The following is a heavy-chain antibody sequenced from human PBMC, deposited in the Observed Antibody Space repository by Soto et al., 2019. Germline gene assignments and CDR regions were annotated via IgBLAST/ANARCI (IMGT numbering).Heavy chain of an antibody. V-gene: IGHV1-69*13. D-gene: IGHD3-10*01. CDR3: AREGRVAVERNYYYGMDV. J-gene: IGHJ6*02. CDR1: GGTFSSYA. CDR2: IIPIFGTA. Sequence: SVKVSCKTSGGTFSSYAISWVRQAPGQGLEWMGGIIPIFGTANYAQKFQGRVTITADESTSAAYMELSSLRSEDTAVYYCAREGRVAVERNYYYGMDVWGQGTTVTVSS.